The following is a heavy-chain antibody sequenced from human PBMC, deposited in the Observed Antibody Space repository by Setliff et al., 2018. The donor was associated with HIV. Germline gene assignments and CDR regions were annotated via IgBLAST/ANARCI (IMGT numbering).Heavy chain of an antibody. CDR2: INHSGST. J-gene: IGHJ3*02. CDR1: GGSFSGYY. D-gene: IGHD3-9*01. Sequence: SETLSLTCAVYGGSFSGYYWSWIRQPPGKGLEWIGEINHSGSTNYNPSLKSRVTISVDTSKNQFSLKLSSVTAADTAVYYCARAGITILWNAFDMWGQGTMVTVSS. V-gene: IGHV4-34*01. CDR3: ARAGITILWNAFDM.